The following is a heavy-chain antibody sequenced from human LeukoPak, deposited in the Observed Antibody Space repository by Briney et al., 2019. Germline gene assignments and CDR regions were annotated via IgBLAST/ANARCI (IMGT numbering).Heavy chain of an antibody. CDR1: GFTFSNAW. J-gene: IGHJ4*02. CDR2: IKSKTDGGTT. CDR3: TMQLLWFGELSY. Sequence: GGSLRLSCAASGFTFSNAWMSWVRQAPGKGLEWVGRIKSKTDGGTTDYAAPVKGRFTISRDDSKNTLYLQMNSLKSEDTAVYYCTMQLLWFGELSYWGQGTLVTVSS. V-gene: IGHV3-15*01. D-gene: IGHD3-10*01.